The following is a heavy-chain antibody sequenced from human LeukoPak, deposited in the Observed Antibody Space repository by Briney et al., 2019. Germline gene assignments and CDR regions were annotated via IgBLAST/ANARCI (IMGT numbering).Heavy chain of an antibody. CDR2: IRGSSSAM. Sequence: GGSLRLSCAASGFSFREHSMNWVRQAPGKGLEWVSNIRGSSSAMNYADSVKGRFTISRDNAKNSLYLEMSSLRAEDTAVYYCARDRDWSFDYWGLGTLVSVSS. CDR3: ARDRDWSFDY. CDR1: GFSFREHS. V-gene: IGHV3-48*04. J-gene: IGHJ4*02. D-gene: IGHD3-9*01.